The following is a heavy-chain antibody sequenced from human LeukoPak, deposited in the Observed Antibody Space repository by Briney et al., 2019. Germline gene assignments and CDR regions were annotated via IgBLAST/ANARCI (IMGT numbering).Heavy chain of an antibody. CDR1: GFTFSSYG. CDR3: AKDSVGANYYYYMDV. D-gene: IGHD1-26*01. J-gene: IGHJ6*03. CDR2: ISDSGGST. Sequence: GGSLRLSCAASGFTFSSYGMSWVRQAPGKGLEWVSAISDSGGSTYYADSVKGRFTISRDNSKNTLNLQMNSLRAEDTAVYYCAKDSVGANYYYYMDVWGKGTTVTISS. V-gene: IGHV3-23*01.